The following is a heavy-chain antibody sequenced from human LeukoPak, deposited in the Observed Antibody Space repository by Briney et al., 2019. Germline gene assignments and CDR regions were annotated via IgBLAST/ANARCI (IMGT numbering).Heavy chain of an antibody. J-gene: IGHJ4*02. V-gene: IGHV3-21*01. Sequence: GGSLRLSCAASGFTFSSYSMNWVRQAPGKGLEWVSSISSSSSYIYYAGSVKGRFTISRDNAKNSLYLQMNSLRAEDTAEYYCASGRCTNGVCYKGYYWGQGTLVTVSS. CDR2: ISSSSSYI. CDR1: GFTFSSYS. CDR3: ASGRCTNGVCYKGYY. D-gene: IGHD2-8*01.